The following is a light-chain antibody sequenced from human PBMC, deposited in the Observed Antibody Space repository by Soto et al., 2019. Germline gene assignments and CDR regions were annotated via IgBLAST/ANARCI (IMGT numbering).Light chain of an antibody. Sequence: DIQMTQSPSTLSASVGDRVTITCRASQSISSWLAWYQQKPGKAPKLLIYDASSLESGVPSRFSGSGSGTEFILTISSLQPDDFATYYCQQYNSYSRTFGQGTKVHIK. V-gene: IGKV1-5*01. CDR3: QQYNSYSRT. J-gene: IGKJ1*01. CDR2: DAS. CDR1: QSISSW.